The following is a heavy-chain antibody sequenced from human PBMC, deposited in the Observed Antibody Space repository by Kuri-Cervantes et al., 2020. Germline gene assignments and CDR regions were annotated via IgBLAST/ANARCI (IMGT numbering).Heavy chain of an antibody. CDR3: GRFSYHSSGRNYYFDQ. CDR2: IYYTGST. J-gene: IGHJ4*02. D-gene: IGHD6-19*01. Sequence: GSLRLSCTVSGGSISSYYWSWIRQPPGEGLEYIGYIYYTGSTNYNPSLKSRVTISVDTSKNQFSLKLHPVTAADTAMYYCGRFSYHSSGRNYYFDQWGQGTLVTVSS. CDR1: GGSISSYY. V-gene: IGHV4-59*01.